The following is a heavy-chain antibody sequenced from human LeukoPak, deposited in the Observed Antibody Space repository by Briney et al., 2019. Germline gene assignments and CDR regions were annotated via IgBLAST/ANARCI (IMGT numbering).Heavy chain of an antibody. V-gene: IGHV3-11*01. J-gene: IGHJ6*03. D-gene: IGHD5-18*01. CDR2: ISSSGSTI. CDR3: ARDLASSAMVSYGYYYMDV. Sequence: GGSLRLSCAASGFTFSDYYMSWIRQAPGKGLEWVSYISSSGSTIYYADSVKGRFTISRDNAKNSLYLQMNSLRAEDTAVYYCARDLASSAMVSYGYYYMDVWGKGTTVTVSS. CDR1: GFTFSDYY.